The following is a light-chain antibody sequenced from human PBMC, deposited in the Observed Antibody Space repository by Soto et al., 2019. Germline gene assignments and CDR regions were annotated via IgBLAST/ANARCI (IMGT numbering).Light chain of an antibody. J-gene: IGLJ2*01. V-gene: IGLV4-69*01. CDR2: INSDGSH. CDR1: SGPSSYT. CDR3: QTWDSAIRV. Sequence: QSVLAQSPSASASLGASVKLTCTLTSGPSSYTIAWHQQQPGRGPRYLMKINSDGSHMKGGGIPARFSGSSSESERHLTISNVQSEDEADYYCQTWDSAIRVFGGGTKLTVL.